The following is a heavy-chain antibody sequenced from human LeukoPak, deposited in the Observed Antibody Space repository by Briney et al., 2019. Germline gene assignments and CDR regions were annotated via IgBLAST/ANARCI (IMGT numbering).Heavy chain of an antibody. Sequence: SSETLSLTCTVSGGSISSGSYYWSWIRQPAGKGLEWIGRIYTSGSTNYNPSLKSRVTISVDTSKNQFSLKLSSVTAADTAVYYCARLTGYYYYMDVWGKGTTVTVSS. V-gene: IGHV4-61*02. CDR3: ARLTGYYYYMDV. D-gene: IGHD1-14*01. CDR1: GGSISSGSYY. CDR2: IYTSGST. J-gene: IGHJ6*03.